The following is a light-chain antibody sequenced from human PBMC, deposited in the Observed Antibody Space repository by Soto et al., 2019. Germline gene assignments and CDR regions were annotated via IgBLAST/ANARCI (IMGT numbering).Light chain of an antibody. CDR2: DVS. J-gene: IGKJ1*01. CDR1: QSVSAW. CDR3: QSYRNFSWT. V-gene: IGKV1-5*01. Sequence: IKMTQSPSTLSASVGDRVTITCLASQSVSAWLAWYQQKPGKAPKFLMYDVSTLESGVPLRFSGSGSGTEFTLTINSLQPDDFATYYCQSYRNFSWTFGQGTKVDIK.